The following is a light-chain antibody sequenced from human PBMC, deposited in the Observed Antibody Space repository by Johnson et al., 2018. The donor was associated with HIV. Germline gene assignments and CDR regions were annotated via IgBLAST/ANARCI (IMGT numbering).Light chain of an antibody. CDR1: SSNIGNNY. CDR3: GTWDSILSVYV. J-gene: IGLJ1*01. CDR2: DNN. Sequence: QSVLTQPPSVSAAPGQKVTISCSGSSSNIGNNYVSWYQQLPGTAPKLLIYDNNKRPSGIPDRFSGSKSGTSATLAITGLQTGAEADYYCGTWDSILSVYVFGTGTKVTVL. V-gene: IGLV1-51*01.